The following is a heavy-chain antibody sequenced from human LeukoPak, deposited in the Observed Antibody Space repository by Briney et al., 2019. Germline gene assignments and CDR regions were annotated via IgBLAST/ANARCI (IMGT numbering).Heavy chain of an antibody. Sequence: SETLSLTCTVSGGSISSYYWSWIRQPPGKGLEWIGEINHSGSTNYNPSLKSRVTISVDTSKNQFSLKLSSVTAADTAVYYCARGVPGITIFGVVIRHPVDYWGQGTLVTVSS. D-gene: IGHD3-3*01. CDR1: GGSISSYY. J-gene: IGHJ4*02. CDR2: INHSGST. V-gene: IGHV4-34*01. CDR3: ARGVPGITIFGVVIRHPVDY.